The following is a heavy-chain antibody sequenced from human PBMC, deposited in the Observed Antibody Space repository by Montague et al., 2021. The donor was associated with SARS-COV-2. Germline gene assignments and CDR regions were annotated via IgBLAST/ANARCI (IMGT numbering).Heavy chain of an antibody. J-gene: IGHJ5*02. D-gene: IGHD3-22*01. Sequence: TLSLTCAVSGGSIITGSNFYCGWIRQSAGKGLELIGLIHSSGATNYHSSLKSRLTMSVDSSAKQFSLKLTSVTAADTAVYYCARDYYDSTGLNWFDPWGQGLLVTVSS. CDR1: GGSIITGSNFY. CDR2: IHSSGAT. CDR3: ARDYYDSTGLNWFDP. V-gene: IGHV4-61*02.